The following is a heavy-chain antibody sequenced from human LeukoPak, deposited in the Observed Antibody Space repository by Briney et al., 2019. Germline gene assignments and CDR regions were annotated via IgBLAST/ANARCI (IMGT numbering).Heavy chain of an antibody. CDR2: IYTSGST. CDR3: ATHMTTEGYYYSYGMHV. CDR1: GGSISSGSYY. V-gene: IGHV4-61*02. Sequence: SETLFLTCTVSGGSISSGSYYWSWIRQPAGKGLEWIGRIYTSGSTNYNPSLKSRVTISVDTSKNQFSLKLSSVTAADTAVYYCATHMTTEGYYYSYGMHVWGQGTTVTVSS. D-gene: IGHD1-14*01. J-gene: IGHJ6*02.